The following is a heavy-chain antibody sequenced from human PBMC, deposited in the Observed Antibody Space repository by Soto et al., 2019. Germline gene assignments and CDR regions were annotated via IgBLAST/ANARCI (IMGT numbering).Heavy chain of an antibody. CDR3: GRGRRIMITFGGVITPPFDY. V-gene: IGHV1-46*01. CDR2: INPSGGST. J-gene: IGHJ4*02. D-gene: IGHD3-16*01. CDR1: GYTFTSYY. Sequence: ASVKVSCKASGYTFTSYYMHWVRQAPGQGLEWMGIINPSGGSTSYAQKFQGRVTMTRDTSTSTVYMELSSLRSEDTAVYYCGRGRRIMITFGGVITPPFDYWGQGTLVTVSS.